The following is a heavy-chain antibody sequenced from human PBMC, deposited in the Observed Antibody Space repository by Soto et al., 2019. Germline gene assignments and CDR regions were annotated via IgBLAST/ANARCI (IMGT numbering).Heavy chain of an antibody. D-gene: IGHD2-2*01. CDR3: ARDRSASCDGSYCYYYMDV. Sequence: GGSLRLSCAASGFTFSRHSMNWVRQAPGKGLEWVSYISSSISTIYYADSVKGRFTISRDNAKNSLYLQMNSLRAEDTAMYYCARDRSASCDGSYCYYYMDVWGKGTTVTVSS. CDR1: GFTFSRHS. J-gene: IGHJ6*03. V-gene: IGHV3-48*01. CDR2: ISSSISTI.